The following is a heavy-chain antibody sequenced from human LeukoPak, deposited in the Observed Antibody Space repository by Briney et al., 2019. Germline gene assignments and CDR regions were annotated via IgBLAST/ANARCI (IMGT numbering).Heavy chain of an antibody. J-gene: IGHJ4*02. D-gene: IGHD2-2*01. CDR2: INVNRGGT. Sequence: DSVKVSCKASGYTFIGYYMHWVRQAPGQGLEWMGWINVNRGGTNYAQKFRDRVTMTRDTSISTAYMELSRLRSDDTAVYFCTRIFCNSTSCYHFDRWGQGTLVTVSS. V-gene: IGHV1-2*02. CDR3: TRIFCNSTSCYHFDR. CDR1: GYTFIGYY.